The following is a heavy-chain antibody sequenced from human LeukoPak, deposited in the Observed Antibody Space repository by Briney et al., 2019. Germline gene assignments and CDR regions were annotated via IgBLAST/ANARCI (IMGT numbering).Heavy chain of an antibody. CDR2: INHSGST. Sequence: PSETLSLTCAVYGGSFSGYYWSWIRQPPGKGLEWIGEINHSGSTNYNPSLKSRVTISVDTSKNQFSLKLSSVTAADTAVYYCARGRTVTYLDYWGQGTLVTVSS. D-gene: IGHD4-11*01. J-gene: IGHJ4*02. V-gene: IGHV4-34*01. CDR1: GGSFSGYY. CDR3: ARGRTVTYLDY.